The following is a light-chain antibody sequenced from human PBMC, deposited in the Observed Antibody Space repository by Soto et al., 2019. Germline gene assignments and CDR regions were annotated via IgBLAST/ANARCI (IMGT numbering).Light chain of an antibody. Sequence: MTDSASSISTSVGDRVTITCRASQSISSYLNWYQQKPGKAPKLLIYAASSLQSGVPSRSSGSGSGTDFTLTISSLQPEDFATYYCQQSYSTPPTFGQGSKVDIK. CDR3: QQSYSTPPT. CDR1: QSISSY. J-gene: IGKJ1*01. V-gene: IGKV1-39*01. CDR2: AAS.